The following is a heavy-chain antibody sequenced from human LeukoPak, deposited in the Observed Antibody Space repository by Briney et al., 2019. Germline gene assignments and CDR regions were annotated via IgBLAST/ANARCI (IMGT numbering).Heavy chain of an antibody. Sequence: GGSLRLSCAASGFTFSSYAMHWVRQAPGKGLEWVAVISYDGSNKYYADSVKGRFTISRDNSKNTLYLQMNSLRAEDTAVYYCARVEGGSTSHSRHFDYWGQGTLVTVSS. CDR2: ISYDGSNK. CDR3: ARVEGGSTSHSRHFDY. D-gene: IGHD2-2*01. V-gene: IGHV3-30-3*01. CDR1: GFTFSSYA. J-gene: IGHJ4*02.